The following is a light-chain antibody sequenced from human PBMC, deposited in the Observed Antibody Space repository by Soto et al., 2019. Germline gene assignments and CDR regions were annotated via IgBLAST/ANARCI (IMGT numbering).Light chain of an antibody. CDR1: QSVSSSY. CDR2: GTS. V-gene: IGKV3-20*01. J-gene: IGKJ1*01. Sequence: EIVLTQSPGTLSLSPGERATLSCRASQSVSSSYLAWFQQKPGQAPRLLIYGTSSRATGIPDRFSGSGSGADFTLTISRLEPEDFAVYYCQHYGSSPPWTFGQGTKVEIK. CDR3: QHYGSSPPWT.